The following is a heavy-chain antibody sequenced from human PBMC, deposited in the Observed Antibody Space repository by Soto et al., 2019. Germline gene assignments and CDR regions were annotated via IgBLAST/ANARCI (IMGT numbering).Heavy chain of an antibody. CDR2: ISYDGSNK. V-gene: IGHV3-30-3*01. D-gene: IGHD2-2*01. J-gene: IGHJ4*02. Sequence: QVQLVESGGGVVQPGRSLRLSCAASGFTFSSYAMHWVSQAPGKGLEWVAVISYDGSNKYYADSVKGRFTISRDNSKNTLYLQMNSLRAEDTAVYYCARGFRDCSSTSCFPFYWGQGTLVTVSS. CDR3: ARGFRDCSSTSCFPFY. CDR1: GFTFSSYA.